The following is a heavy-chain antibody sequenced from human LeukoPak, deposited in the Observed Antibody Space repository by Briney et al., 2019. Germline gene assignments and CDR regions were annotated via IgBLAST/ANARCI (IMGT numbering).Heavy chain of an antibody. CDR3: ARATSSYYDTLTGNYYYGLDV. J-gene: IGHJ6*02. CDR1: GGTFSNYA. CDR2: INPSSNAA. Sequence: ASVKVSCKASGGTFSNYALSWVRQAPGQGLEWMGRINPSSNAAIYAQKLQDRVTITADRTTRTTYMELSSLKSDDTAVYYCARATSSYYDTLTGNYYYGLDVWGQGTTVTVSS. V-gene: IGHV1-69*06. D-gene: IGHD3-9*01.